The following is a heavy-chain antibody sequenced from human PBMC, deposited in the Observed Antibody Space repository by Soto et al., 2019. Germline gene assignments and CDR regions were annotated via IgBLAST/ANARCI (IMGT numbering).Heavy chain of an antibody. CDR1: GGSIRGCY. D-gene: IGHD2-21*02. J-gene: IGHJ6*02. Sequence: SEALCVRCTGSGGSIRGCYRSGSRQPPGKGLEWIGYMYNTGSTVYNPSFKSRVTISVDTSKNQFSLKLNSVTAADTAVYYCARDLWGYCGTDCYPLDVWGQGTTVT. CDR3: ARDLWGYCGTDCYPLDV. CDR2: MYNTGST. V-gene: IGHV4-59*01.